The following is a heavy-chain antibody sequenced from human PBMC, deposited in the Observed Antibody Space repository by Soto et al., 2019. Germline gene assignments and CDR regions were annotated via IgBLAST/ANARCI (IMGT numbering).Heavy chain of an antibody. V-gene: IGHV3-30*18. CDR3: AKGGRQWLVTSDFNY. D-gene: IGHD6-19*01. CDR2: VSHDGRNT. CDR1: GFTFNDYA. Sequence: HPGGSLGLSCAASGFTFNDYAMHWVCQNPGEGLEWVAVVSHDGRNTHYADSVKGRFTISRDSSKNTVSLEMTSLRAEDTAVYYCAKGGRQWLVTSDFNYWGQGALVTVSS. J-gene: IGHJ4*02.